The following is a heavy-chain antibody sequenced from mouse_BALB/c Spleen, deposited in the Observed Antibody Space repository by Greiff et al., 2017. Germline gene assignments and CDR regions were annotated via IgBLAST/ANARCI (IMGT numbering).Heavy chain of an antibody. V-gene: IGHV14-3*02. J-gene: IGHJ1*01. Sequence: VQLQQSGAELVKPGASVKLSCTASGFNIKDTYMHWVKQRPEQGLEWIGRIDPANGNTKYDPKFQGKATITADTSSNTAYLQLSSLTSEDTAVYYCARRDGSRVSYFDVWGAGTTVTVSS. CDR2: IDPANGNT. CDR3: ARRDGSRVSYFDV. CDR1: GFNIKDTY. D-gene: IGHD1-1*01.